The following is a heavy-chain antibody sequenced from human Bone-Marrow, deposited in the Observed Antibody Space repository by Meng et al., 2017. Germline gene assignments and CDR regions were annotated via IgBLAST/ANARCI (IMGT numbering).Heavy chain of an antibody. CDR3: TTVGGSYYGIDY. CDR2: IRSKAYGGTT. D-gene: IGHD1-26*01. CDR1: GFTFGDYA. J-gene: IGHJ4*02. Sequence: GESLKISCTASGFTFGDYAMSWVRQAPGKGLEWVGFIRSKAYGGTTEYAASVKGRFTISRDDSKSIAYLQMNSLKTEDTAVYYCTTVGGSYYGIDYWGQGTLVTVSS. V-gene: IGHV3-49*04.